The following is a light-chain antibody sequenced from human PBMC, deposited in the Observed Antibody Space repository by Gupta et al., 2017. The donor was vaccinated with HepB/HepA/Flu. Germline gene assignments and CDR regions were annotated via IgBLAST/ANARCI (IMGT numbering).Light chain of an antibody. CDR2: DVS. CDR1: SSDVGGYNY. J-gene: IGLJ3*02. V-gene: IGLV2-14*03. Sequence: SALTQPASVSGSHGLSITISCTGTSSDVGGYNYVSWYQQHPGKAPKLMIYDVSNRPSGVSNRFSGSKSGNTASLTISGLQAEDEDDYYCSSYTSSSTWVFGGGTKLTVL. CDR3: SSYTSSSTWV.